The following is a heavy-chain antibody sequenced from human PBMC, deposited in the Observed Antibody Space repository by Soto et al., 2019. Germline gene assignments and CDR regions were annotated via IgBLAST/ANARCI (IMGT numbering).Heavy chain of an antibody. J-gene: IGHJ4*02. CDR3: SRDSTNFDY. D-gene: IGHD2-2*01. CDR2: ISSSSGDI. V-gene: IGHV3-21*06. CDR1: GFTFSRYS. Sequence: EVQLVESGGGLVKPGGSLRLSCAASGFTFSRYSMNWVRQATGKGLEWVASISSSSGDINYADSWKGRFTITRDNAKNSLDLQWNSLRGADAAVYFWSRDSTNFDYWGQVTLVTVSS.